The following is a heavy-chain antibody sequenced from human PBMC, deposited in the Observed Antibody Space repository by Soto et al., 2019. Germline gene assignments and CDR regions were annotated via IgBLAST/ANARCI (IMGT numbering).Heavy chain of an antibody. Sequence: SETLSLTCTVSGGSMSSSNWWNWVRQPPGKGLEWIGEAHHSGRTNYNPSLKSRVTILVDKSKNHFSLKLSSVTAADTDVYYCARSEATVLDNWGQGTLVTVSS. J-gene: IGHJ4*02. D-gene: IGHD4-17*01. CDR3: ARSEATVLDN. CDR1: GGSMSSSNW. CDR2: AHHSGRT. V-gene: IGHV4-4*02.